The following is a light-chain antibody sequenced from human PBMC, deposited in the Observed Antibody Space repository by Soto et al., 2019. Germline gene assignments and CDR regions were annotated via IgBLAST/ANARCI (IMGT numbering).Light chain of an antibody. J-gene: IGLJ2*01. Sequence: QSALTQPASVSGSPGQSITISCTGTSSDGGSYNLVSWYQQHPCKAPKLMIYEGSKRPPGVSNRFSGSKSGNTASLTISGLQAADEADYYCCSYAGSSTFVVFGGGTKLTVL. V-gene: IGLV2-23*03. CDR3: CSYAGSSTFVV. CDR2: EGS. CDR1: SSDGGSYNL.